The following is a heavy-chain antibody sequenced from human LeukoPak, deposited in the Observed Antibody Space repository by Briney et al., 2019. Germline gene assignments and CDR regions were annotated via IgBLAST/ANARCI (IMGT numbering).Heavy chain of an antibody. J-gene: IGHJ4*02. D-gene: IGHD3-22*01. CDR1: GGTFSSYA. CDR3: AKYYYDSSGYAGFDY. Sequence: SVKVSCKASGGTFSSYAISWVRQAPGQGLEWMGGIIPIFGTANYAQKFQGRVTITADESTSTAYMELSSLRSEDTAVYYCAKYYYDSSGYAGFDYWGQGTLVTVST. CDR2: IIPIFGTA. V-gene: IGHV1-69*13.